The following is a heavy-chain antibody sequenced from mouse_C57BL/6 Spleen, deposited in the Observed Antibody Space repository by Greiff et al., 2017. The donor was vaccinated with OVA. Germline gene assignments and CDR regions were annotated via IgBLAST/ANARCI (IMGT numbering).Heavy chain of an antibody. J-gene: IGHJ1*03. D-gene: IGHD1-1*01. CDR1: GYTFTSYW. Sequence: VQLQQPGAELVQPGASVKLSCKASGYTFTSYWMQWVKQRPGQGLEWIGEIDPSDSYTNSNQKFKGKATLTVDTSSSTAYMQLSSLTSEDSAVYYCARGDYGSSYGYFDVWGTGTTVTVSS. V-gene: IGHV1-50*01. CDR2: IDPSDSYT. CDR3: ARGDYGSSYGYFDV.